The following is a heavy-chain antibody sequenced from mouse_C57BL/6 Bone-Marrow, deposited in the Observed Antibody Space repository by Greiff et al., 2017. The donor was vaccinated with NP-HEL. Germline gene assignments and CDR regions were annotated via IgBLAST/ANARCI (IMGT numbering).Heavy chain of an antibody. J-gene: IGHJ3*01. V-gene: IGHV5-4*03. D-gene: IGHD3-3*01. CDR2: ISDGGSYT. CDR1: GFTFSSYA. CDR3: ARGGGLAY. Sequence: EVKLMESGGGLVKPGGSLKLSCAASGFTFSSYAMSWVRQTPEKRLEWVATISDGGSYTYYPDNVKGRFTISRDNAKNNLYLQMSHLKSEDTAMYYWARGGGLAYWGQGTLVTVSA.